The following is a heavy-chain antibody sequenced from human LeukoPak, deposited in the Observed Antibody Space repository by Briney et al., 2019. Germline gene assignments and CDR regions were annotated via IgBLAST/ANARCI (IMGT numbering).Heavy chain of an antibody. CDR1: GFTFSSYR. D-gene: IGHD5-24*01. Sequence: GGSLRLSCAASGFTFSSYRMNWVRQAPGKGLEWVSYISSGSRYIDYADSVEGRFTISRDNAKNSVYLQMTSLRAEDTAVYYCTRDQSGSGFNSDYWGQGTLVTVSS. CDR3: TRDQSGSGFNSDY. V-gene: IGHV3-21*05. CDR2: ISSGSRYI. J-gene: IGHJ4*02.